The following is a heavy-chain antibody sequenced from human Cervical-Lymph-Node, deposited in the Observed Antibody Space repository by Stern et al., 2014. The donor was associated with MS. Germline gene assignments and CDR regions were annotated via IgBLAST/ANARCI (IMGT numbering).Heavy chain of an antibody. CDR3: AREGEYCSGSRCYPFLHY. V-gene: IGHV4-59*01. J-gene: IGHJ4*02. Sequence: QVQLQESGPGLVKPSETLSLTCTVSGGSLRSYYWNWIRQAPGKGLEWLGVIYHTGSVNYNPSLSSRVAMSVDTSKNQFSLTVSSVTAADTAVYYCAREGEYCSGSRCYPFLHYWGQGTLVTVSS. CDR2: IYHTGSV. D-gene: IGHD2-15*01. CDR1: GGSLRSYY.